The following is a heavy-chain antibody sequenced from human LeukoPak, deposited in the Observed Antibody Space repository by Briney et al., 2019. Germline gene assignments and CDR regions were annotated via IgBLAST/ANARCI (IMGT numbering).Heavy chain of an antibody. Sequence: ASVKVSCKASGYSFTHHGISWVRQAPGQGPEWMGWISCYNGDTNYAQKFQGRLTMTTDTSTTTAYMELRSLTYDDTAVYYCARGGGYCSSTSRHDAFDIWGQGTMVTVSS. CDR1: GYSFTHHG. J-gene: IGHJ3*02. V-gene: IGHV1-18*04. CDR2: ISCYNGDT. CDR3: ARGGGYCSSTSRHDAFDI. D-gene: IGHD2-2*01.